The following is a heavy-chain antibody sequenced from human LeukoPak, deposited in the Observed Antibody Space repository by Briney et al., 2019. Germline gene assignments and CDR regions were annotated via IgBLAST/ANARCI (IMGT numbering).Heavy chain of an antibody. D-gene: IGHD5-24*01. Sequence: SVKVSCKASGDTFSTYAITWVRQAPGQGLEWMGGIMPMFGAANYAHNFQGRVTITADESTSTVYMDLSSLRSEDTAVYYCARVQDGYNGVGYFDFWGQGALVTVSS. CDR3: ARVQDGYNGVGYFDF. CDR1: GDTFSTYA. J-gene: IGHJ4*02. CDR2: IMPMFGAA. V-gene: IGHV1-69*13.